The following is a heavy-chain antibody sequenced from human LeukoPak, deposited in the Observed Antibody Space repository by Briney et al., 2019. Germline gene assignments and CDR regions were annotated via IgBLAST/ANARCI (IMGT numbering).Heavy chain of an antibody. V-gene: IGHV1-18*01. CDR1: GYTFTSYG. D-gene: IGHD3-10*01. CDR3: ARGRLPLLWFGEPLVF. J-gene: IGHJ4*02. CDR2: ISAYNGNT. Sequence: GASVTVSCKASGYTFTSYGISWVRQAPGQGLEWMGWISAYNGNTNYAQKLQGRVTMTTDTSTSTAYMELRSLRSDDTAVYYCARGRLPLLWFGEPLVFWGQGTLVTVSS.